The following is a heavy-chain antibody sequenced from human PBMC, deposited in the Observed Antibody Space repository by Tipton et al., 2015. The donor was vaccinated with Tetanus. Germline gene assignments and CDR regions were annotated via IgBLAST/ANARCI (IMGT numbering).Heavy chain of an antibody. D-gene: IGHD2-15*01. Sequence: SLRLSCAASGFIFSSYGIHWVRQAPGKGLEWVAVSWYDGTDKYYADSVKGRFTISRDNSKNALYLQMNSLRAEDTAVYYCARAADCSGGSCFSGVFDNWGQGTQVTVSS. V-gene: IGHV3-33*01. J-gene: IGHJ4*02. CDR1: GFIFSSYG. CDR2: SWYDGTDK. CDR3: ARAADCSGGSCFSGVFDN.